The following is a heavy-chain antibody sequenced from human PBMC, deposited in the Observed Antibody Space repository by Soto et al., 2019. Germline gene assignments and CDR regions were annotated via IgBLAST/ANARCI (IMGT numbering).Heavy chain of an antibody. Sequence: SETLSLTCTVSGGSISSYYWSWIRQPPGKGLEWIGYIYYSGSTNYNLSLKSRVTISVDTSKNQFSLKLSSVTAADTAVYYCARDRGQNYYDILPGSPKGLDPWGQGTLVTVSS. CDR1: GGSISSYY. CDR2: IYYSGST. CDR3: ARDRGQNYYDILPGSPKGLDP. J-gene: IGHJ5*02. D-gene: IGHD3-9*01. V-gene: IGHV4-59*01.